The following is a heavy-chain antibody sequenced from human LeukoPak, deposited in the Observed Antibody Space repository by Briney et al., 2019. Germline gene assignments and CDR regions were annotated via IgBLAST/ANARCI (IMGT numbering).Heavy chain of an antibody. Sequence: ASVKVSCKASAYTFTGYYMHWVRQAPGQGLEWMGWIYPNSGGTNYAQKFQGRVTMTRDTSISTAYMELSRLRSDDTAVYYCARVRGSSGSYEYYHYMDVWGKGTTVTISS. J-gene: IGHJ6*03. D-gene: IGHD1-26*01. CDR3: ARVRGSSGSYEYYHYMDV. CDR1: AYTFTGYY. CDR2: IYPNSGGT. V-gene: IGHV1-2*02.